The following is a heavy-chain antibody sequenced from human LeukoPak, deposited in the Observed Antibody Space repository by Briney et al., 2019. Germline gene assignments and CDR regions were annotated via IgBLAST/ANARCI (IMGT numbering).Heavy chain of an antibody. CDR3: AKDGGSIVVPKGSFDI. V-gene: IGHV3-23*01. CDR2: ISGSGGST. D-gene: IGHD2-2*01. J-gene: IGHJ3*02. Sequence: GGSLRLSCAVSGFTFMNYAMSWVRQTPGRGLEWVSFISGSGGSTYYADSVKGRLTISRDNSKNTLYLQMNSLRVEDTAVYYCAKDGGSIVVPKGSFDIWGQGTVVTVSS. CDR1: GFTFMNYA.